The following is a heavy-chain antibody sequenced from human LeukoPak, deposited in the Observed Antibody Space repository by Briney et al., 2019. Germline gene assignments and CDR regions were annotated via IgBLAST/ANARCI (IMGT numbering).Heavy chain of an antibody. V-gene: IGHV3-21*01. J-gene: IGHJ4*02. CDR2: ISSSSSYI. Sequence: GGSLRLSCAASGFTFSSYSMNWVRQAPGKGLEWVSFISSSSSYIYYADSVKGRFTISRDNAENSLYLQTNSLRAEDTAVYYCARDYGSGSYYFDYWGQGTLVTVSS. CDR3: ARDYGSGSYYFDY. D-gene: IGHD3-10*01. CDR1: GFTFSSYS.